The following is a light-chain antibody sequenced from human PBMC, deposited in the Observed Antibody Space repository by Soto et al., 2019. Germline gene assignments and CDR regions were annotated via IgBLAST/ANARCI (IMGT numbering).Light chain of an antibody. CDR1: QSVSSNY. Sequence: EIVLTQSPGTLSLSPGERATLSCRASQSVSSNYLAWYQQKPGQAPRLLIYDASNRATGIPARFSGSGSGTDFTLTISSLEPEDFAVYYCQQRSNWPFGPGTKVDIK. CDR3: QQRSNWP. V-gene: IGKV3-11*01. J-gene: IGKJ3*01. CDR2: DAS.